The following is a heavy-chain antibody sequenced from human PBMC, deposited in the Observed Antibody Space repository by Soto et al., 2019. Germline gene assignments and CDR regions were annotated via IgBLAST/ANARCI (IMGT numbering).Heavy chain of an antibody. CDR1: GYTFTSYG. D-gene: IGHD3-22*01. Sequence: ASVKVSCKASGYTFTSYGISWVRQAPGQGLEWMGWISAYNGNTNYAQKLQGRVTMTTDTSTSTAYMELRSLRSDDTAVYYCARDGYYYDSSGYSIDAFDIWGQGTMVTVS. CDR2: ISAYNGNT. V-gene: IGHV1-18*01. J-gene: IGHJ3*02. CDR3: ARDGYYYDSSGYSIDAFDI.